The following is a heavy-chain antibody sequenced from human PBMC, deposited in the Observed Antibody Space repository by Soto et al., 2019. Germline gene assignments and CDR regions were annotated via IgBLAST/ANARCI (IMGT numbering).Heavy chain of an antibody. Sequence: EVQLVESGGGLVQPGESLRLSCAASGFTFSSYSLNWVRQAPGKGLVWVSYISTSSSNIYYADSVKGRFTISRDNANNSLYLQMNSLRDGHTAVYYWARDWYSNALAPDAFDIWGQGTMVIVSS. D-gene: IGHD5-18*01. J-gene: IGHJ3*02. CDR2: ISTSSSNI. CDR3: ARDWYSNALAPDAFDI. V-gene: IGHV3-48*02. CDR1: GFTFSSYS.